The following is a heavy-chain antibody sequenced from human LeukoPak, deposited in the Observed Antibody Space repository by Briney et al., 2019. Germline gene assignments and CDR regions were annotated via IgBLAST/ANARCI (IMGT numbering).Heavy chain of an antibody. Sequence: ASVKVSCKASGYTFTSYGISWVRQAPGQGLEWMGWISAYNGNTNYAQKLQGRVTMTTDTSTSTAYMELRSLRSDDTAVYYCARGRDYHDSSGHPCWFDPWGQGTLVTVSS. V-gene: IGHV1-18*01. CDR1: GYTFTSYG. CDR2: ISAYNGNT. CDR3: ARGRDYHDSSGHPCWFDP. J-gene: IGHJ5*02. D-gene: IGHD3-22*01.